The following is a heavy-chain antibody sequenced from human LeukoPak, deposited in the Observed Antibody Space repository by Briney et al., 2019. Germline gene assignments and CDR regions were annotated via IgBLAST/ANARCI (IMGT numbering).Heavy chain of an antibody. CDR3: AREDWDDYYYYGMDV. D-gene: IGHD3/OR15-3a*01. V-gene: IGHV1-18*01. J-gene: IGHJ6*02. CDR1: GYTFTNYA. Sequence: ASVKVSCKASGYTFTNYAMNWVRQAPGQGLEWMGWISASKGHTNYAQKLQGRVTMSIDTSTTTAYMELRSLNSDDTAVYFCAREDWDDYYYYGMDVWGQGTTVTVSS. CDR2: ISASKGHT.